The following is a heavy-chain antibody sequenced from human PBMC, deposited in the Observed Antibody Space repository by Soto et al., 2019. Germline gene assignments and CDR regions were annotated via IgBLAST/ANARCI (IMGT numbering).Heavy chain of an antibody. CDR1: GFTFSSYA. CDR3: AKGIAAARHHYYGMDV. Sequence: WGSLRVSCVSSGFTFSSYAMSWVRQARGKGLEWVSAISGSGGSTYYADSVKGRFTISRDNSKNTLYLQMNSLRAEDTAVYYCAKGIAAARHHYYGMDVWGQGTPVTVSS. CDR2: ISGSGGST. D-gene: IGHD6-13*01. J-gene: IGHJ6*01. V-gene: IGHV3-23*01.